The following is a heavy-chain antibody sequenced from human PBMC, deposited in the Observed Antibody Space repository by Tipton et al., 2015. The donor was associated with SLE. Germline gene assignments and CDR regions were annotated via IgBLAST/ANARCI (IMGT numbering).Heavy chain of an antibody. J-gene: IGHJ6*02. CDR2: IYTSGST. D-gene: IGHD1-26*01. CDR3: ARVTYSGSFYYYYGMDV. CDR1: GGSISSGSYY. V-gene: IGHV4-61*09. Sequence: LRLSCTVSGGSISSGSYYWSWIRQPAGKGLEWIGHIYTSGSTNYNPSLKSRVTISVDTSKNQFSLKLSSVTAADTAVYYCARVTYSGSFYYYYGMDVWGQGTTVTVSS.